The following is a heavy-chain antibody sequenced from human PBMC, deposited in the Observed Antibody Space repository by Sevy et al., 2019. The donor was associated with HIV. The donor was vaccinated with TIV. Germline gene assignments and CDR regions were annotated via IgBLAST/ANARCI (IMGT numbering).Heavy chain of an antibody. J-gene: IGHJ6*03. Sequence: GGSLRLSCAASGFTFSSYWMSWVRQAPGKGLEWVANIKQDGSEKYYVDSVKGRFTISRDMAKNSLFLQTNSLRAEDTAVYYCASESGGGFGEAYYYYMDVWGQGTTVTVSS. CDR3: ASESGGGFGEAYYYYMDV. CDR1: GFTFSSYW. CDR2: IKQDGSEK. V-gene: IGHV3-7*01. D-gene: IGHD3-10*01.